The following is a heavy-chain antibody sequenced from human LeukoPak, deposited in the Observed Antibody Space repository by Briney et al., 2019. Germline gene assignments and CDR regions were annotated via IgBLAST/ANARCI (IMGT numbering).Heavy chain of an antibody. D-gene: IGHD3-3*01. Sequence: SETLSLTCAVYGGSFSGYYWSWIRQPPGKGLEWIGEINHSGSTNYNPSLKSRVTISVDTSKNQFSLKLSSVTAADTAVYYCARETPYYDFWSGYYYYYYMDVWGKGTTVTVSS. CDR3: ARETPYYDFWSGYYYYYYMDV. J-gene: IGHJ6*03. V-gene: IGHV4-34*01. CDR2: INHSGST. CDR1: GGSFSGYY.